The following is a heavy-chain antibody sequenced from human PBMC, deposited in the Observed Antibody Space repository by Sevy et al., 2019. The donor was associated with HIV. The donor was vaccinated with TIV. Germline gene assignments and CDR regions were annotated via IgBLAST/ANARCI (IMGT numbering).Heavy chain of an antibody. D-gene: IGHD4-17*01. CDR2: MWFDGSNT. V-gene: IGHV3-33*01. CDR3: ARDLEFYDYGDYGPAFMPDY. CDR1: GFTFSTYG. J-gene: IGHJ4*02. Sequence: GSLRLSCAASGFTFSTYGMHWVRRAPGKGLEWVAVMWFDGSNTYYADSVKGRFTISRDIAKNTLHLQMNSLRAEDTAVYYCARDLEFYDYGDYGPAFMPDYWGQGTLVTVSS.